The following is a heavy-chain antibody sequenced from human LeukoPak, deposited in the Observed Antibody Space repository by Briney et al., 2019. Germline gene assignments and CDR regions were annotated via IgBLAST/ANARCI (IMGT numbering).Heavy chain of an antibody. D-gene: IGHD1-7*01. CDR1: GFTFSSYS. Sequence: GGSLRLSCAASGFTFSSYSMNWVRQAPGKGLEWVSSISSSSSYIYYADSVKGRFTISRDNAKNSLYLQMNSLRAEDTAVYYCARDLQPAVTGTTWGQGTLVTVSS. J-gene: IGHJ4*02. V-gene: IGHV3-21*01. CDR3: ARDLQPAVTGTT. CDR2: ISSSSSYI.